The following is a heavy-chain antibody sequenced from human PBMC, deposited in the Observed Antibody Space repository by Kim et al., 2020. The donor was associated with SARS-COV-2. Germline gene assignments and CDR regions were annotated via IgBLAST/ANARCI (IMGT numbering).Heavy chain of an antibody. J-gene: IGHJ4*02. D-gene: IGHD3-10*01. CDR2: EK. Sequence: EKNYVNSVKGRFTIDKENAKKSLYLQMNDLRAEDTAGYYCARDNRGVFDYWGQGTLGTVSS. V-gene: IGHV3-7*01. CDR3: ARDNRGVFDY.